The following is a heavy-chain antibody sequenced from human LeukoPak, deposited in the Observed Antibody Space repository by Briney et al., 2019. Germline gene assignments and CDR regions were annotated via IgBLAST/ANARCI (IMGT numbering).Heavy chain of an antibody. CDR3: AKERLSSSSLYYFDS. D-gene: IGHD6-13*01. V-gene: IGHV3-23*01. CDR1: GFTVSSYW. Sequence: GGSLRLSCAASGFTVSSYWMHWVRQAPGKGLVWVSGISGSGGSTYYADSVKGRFTISRDNSKNTVYLQMNSLRAEDTAVYYCAKERLSSSSLYYFDSWGQGTLVTVSS. CDR2: ISGSGGST. J-gene: IGHJ4*02.